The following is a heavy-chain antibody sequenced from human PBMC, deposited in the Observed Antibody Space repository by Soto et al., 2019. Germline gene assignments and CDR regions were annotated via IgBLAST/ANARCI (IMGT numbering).Heavy chain of an antibody. CDR3: AREYSSGWYLDY. CDR2: IWYDGSNK. V-gene: IGHV3-33*01. J-gene: IGHJ4*02. Sequence: QVQLVESGGGVVQPGRSLRLSCAASGFTFSSYGMHWVRQAPGKGLEWVAVIWYDGSNKYYADSVKGRFTISRDNSKNTLYLQMNSLRAEDTAVYCCAREYSSGWYLDYWGQGTLVTVSS. D-gene: IGHD6-19*01. CDR1: GFTFSSYG.